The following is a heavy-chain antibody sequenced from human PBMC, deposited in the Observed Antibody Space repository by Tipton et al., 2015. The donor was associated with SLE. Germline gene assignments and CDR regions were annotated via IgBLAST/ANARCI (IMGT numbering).Heavy chain of an antibody. CDR3: ARYYPAYFDY. Sequence: SLRLSCAASGFTFSSFAMHCFRQAPGKGLEWVAVISYDGSNKYYADSVKGRFTISRDNSKNTLYLQMNSLRAEDTAVYYCARYYPAYFDYWGQGTLVTVSS. D-gene: IGHD1-26*01. CDR2: ISYDGSNK. CDR1: GFTFSSFA. J-gene: IGHJ4*02. V-gene: IGHV3-30*14.